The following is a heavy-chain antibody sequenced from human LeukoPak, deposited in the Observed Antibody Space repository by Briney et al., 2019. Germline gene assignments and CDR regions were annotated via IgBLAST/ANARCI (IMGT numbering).Heavy chain of an antibody. V-gene: IGHV1-2*02. CDR3: AREVAAAEGTINYYYGMDV. D-gene: IGHD6-13*01. Sequence: ASVKVSCKASGYTFTGYYMHWVRHAPGQGLEWMGWINPNSGGTNYAQKFQGRVTMTRDTSISTAYMELSRLRSDGTAVYYCAREVAAAEGTINYYYGMDVWGQGTTVTVSS. J-gene: IGHJ6*02. CDR1: GYTFTGYY. CDR2: INPNSGGT.